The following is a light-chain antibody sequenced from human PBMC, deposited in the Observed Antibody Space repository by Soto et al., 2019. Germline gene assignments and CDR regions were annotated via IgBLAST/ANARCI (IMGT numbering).Light chain of an antibody. Sequence: EVVLTQSPATLSLSPGERATLSCRASQNVRTFLDGYQQKPGQAPRLLIYGASNRATGIPARFSGSGSGTDFTLTISSLEPEDFAVYYCQQHSHWPPWTLDQGTRVEIQ. CDR2: GAS. CDR3: QQHSHWPPWT. CDR1: QNVRTF. J-gene: IGKJ1*01. V-gene: IGKV3-11*01.